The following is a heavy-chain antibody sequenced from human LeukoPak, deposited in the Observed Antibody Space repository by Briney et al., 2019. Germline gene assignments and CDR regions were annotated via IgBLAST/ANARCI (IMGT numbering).Heavy chain of an antibody. CDR3: AKEPYSGSQLLDY. J-gene: IGHJ4*02. CDR1: GFTFSSHA. V-gene: IGHV3-23*01. D-gene: IGHD1-26*01. CDR2: ISDSGDTT. Sequence: GGSLRLSCAASGFTFSSHAMSWVHQAPGKGLEWVSGISDSGDTTYYADSVKGRFTISRDNSKNTLYLQMNSLRAEDTAVYYCAKEPYSGSQLLDYWGQGTLVTVSS.